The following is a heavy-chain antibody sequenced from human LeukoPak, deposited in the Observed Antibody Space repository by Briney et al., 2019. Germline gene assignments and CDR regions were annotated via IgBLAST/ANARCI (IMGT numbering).Heavy chain of an antibody. CDR3: ARRAAAGMGIDY. Sequence: GGSPRLSCTASGFTFSSYWMHWVRQAPGKGLVWVSGINGAGSSTTNADSVKGRLTISRDNAKNTLYLQMNSLRAEDTAVYYCARRAAAGMGIDYWGQGTLVTVSS. V-gene: IGHV3-74*01. D-gene: IGHD6-13*01. CDR2: INGAGSST. CDR1: GFTFSSYW. J-gene: IGHJ4*02.